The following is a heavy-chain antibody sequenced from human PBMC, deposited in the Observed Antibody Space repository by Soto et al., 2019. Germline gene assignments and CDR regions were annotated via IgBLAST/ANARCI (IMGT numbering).Heavy chain of an antibody. CDR2: LYWDDDK. V-gene: IGHV2-5*02. CDR1: GFSLSTSGVG. D-gene: IGHD3-10*01. CDR3: ARGGWTTYYSPFFDY. Sequence: QITLKESGPTLVKPTQTLTLTCTFSGFSLSTSGVGVGWIRQPPGKALEWLALLYWDDDKRYSPSLKSRLTITKDTSKSQVVLTLTKLDTVDTATYYCARGGWTTYYSPFFDYWGQGTLVTVSS. J-gene: IGHJ4*02.